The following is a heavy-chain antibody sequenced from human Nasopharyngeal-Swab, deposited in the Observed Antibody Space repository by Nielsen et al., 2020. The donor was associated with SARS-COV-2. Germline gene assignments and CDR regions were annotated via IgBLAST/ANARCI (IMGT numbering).Heavy chain of an antibody. CDR3: ARDNIAAFYGMDV. D-gene: IGHD6-6*01. V-gene: IGHV3-21*01. Sequence: GGSLRLSCAASGFTFSSYSMNWVRQAPGKGLEWVSSISSSSSYIYYADSVKGRFTISRDNAKNSLYLQMNSLRAEDTAVYYCARDNIAAFYGMDVWGQGTTVTVSS. J-gene: IGHJ6*02. CDR2: ISSSSSYI. CDR1: GFTFSSYS.